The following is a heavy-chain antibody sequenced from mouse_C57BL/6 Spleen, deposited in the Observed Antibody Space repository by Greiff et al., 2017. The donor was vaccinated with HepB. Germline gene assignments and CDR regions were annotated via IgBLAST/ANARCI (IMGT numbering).Heavy chain of an antibody. D-gene: IGHD1-1*01. V-gene: IGHV1-53*01. CDR2: INPSNGGT. J-gene: IGHJ4*01. CDR3: ARSPYYSGGYMDY. Sequence: VQLQQPGPELVKPGASVKLSCKASGYTFTSYWMHWVKQRPGQGLEWIGNINPSNGGTNYNEKFKSKATLTVDKSSSTAYMQLSSLTSEDSAVYYCARSPYYSGGYMDYWGQGTSVTVSS. CDR1: GYTFTSYW.